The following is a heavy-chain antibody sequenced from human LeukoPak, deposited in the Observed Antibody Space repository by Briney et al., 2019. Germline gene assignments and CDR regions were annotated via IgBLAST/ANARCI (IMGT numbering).Heavy chain of an antibody. V-gene: IGHV3-21*01. D-gene: IGHD1-26*01. CDR2: ISSSSSYI. CDR1: GFTFSSYS. Sequence: GGSLRLSCAASGFTFSSYSMNWVRQAPGKGLEWVSSISSSSSYIYYADSVKGRFTISRDNAKNSLYLQMNSLRAEDTAVYYCARDQEAVGATHYYYYGMDVWGQGTTVTVSS. CDR3: ARDQEAVGATHYYYYGMDV. J-gene: IGHJ6*02.